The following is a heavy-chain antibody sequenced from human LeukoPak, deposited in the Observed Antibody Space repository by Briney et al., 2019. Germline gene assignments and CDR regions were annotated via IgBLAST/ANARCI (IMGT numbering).Heavy chain of an antibody. V-gene: IGHV3-33*01. D-gene: IGHD6-6*01. Sequence: GSLRLSCAASGFTFSSYGMHWVRQAPGKGLEWVAVMWYDGSNKYYADSVKGRFTISRDNSKNTLYLQMNSLRAEDTAVYYCARGRRGSSLALSWFDPWGQGTLVTVSS. CDR3: ARGRRGSSLALSWFDP. CDR2: MWYDGSNK. CDR1: GFTFSSYG. J-gene: IGHJ5*02.